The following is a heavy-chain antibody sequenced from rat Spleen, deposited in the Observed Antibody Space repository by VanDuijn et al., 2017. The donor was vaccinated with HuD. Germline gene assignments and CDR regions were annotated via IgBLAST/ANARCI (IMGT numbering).Heavy chain of an antibody. CDR1: GFTFSDYY. J-gene: IGHJ3*01. V-gene: IGHV5-7*01. CDR3: ARPTYGYPFAY. CDR2: INYDGSGT. Sequence: EVQLVESGGGLVQPGRSLKLSCAASGFTFSDYYMVWVRQAPKKGLEWVATINYDGSGTYYRDSVKGRFTISRDNAESTLYLQMDSLRSEDTATYYCARPTYGYPFAYWGQGTLVTVSS. D-gene: IGHD1-7*01.